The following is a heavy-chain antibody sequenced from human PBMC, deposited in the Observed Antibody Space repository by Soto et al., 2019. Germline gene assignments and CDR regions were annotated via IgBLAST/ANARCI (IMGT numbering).Heavy chain of an antibody. D-gene: IGHD6-13*01. CDR2: IDSTSTAI. CDR1: GFIFSRYR. Sequence: EEQLVESGGGLVQPGGSLRLSCAASGFIFSRYRMNWVRQAPGKGLEWVAYIDSTSTAIYYADSVKGRFTISRDNAKNSLYLQMSSLRDEDTAVYYCARDPFSSSWYEGDYWGQGTLVTVSS. V-gene: IGHV3-48*02. J-gene: IGHJ4*02. CDR3: ARDPFSSSWYEGDY.